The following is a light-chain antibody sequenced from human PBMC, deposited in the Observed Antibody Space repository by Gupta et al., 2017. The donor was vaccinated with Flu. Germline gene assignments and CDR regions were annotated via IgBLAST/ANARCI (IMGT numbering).Light chain of an antibody. J-gene: IGLJ3*02. CDR3: SSYTNGNHVVV. CDR2: EIS. Sequence: ITISCTGSSSNIGANYAVSWYQQVPGKAPKLMIFEISCRPAGGSDRFSGSRSGNTASLTISGLLAEEEGCYYCSSYTNGNHVVVFGGGTKLTVL. V-gene: IGLV2-14*01. CDR1: SSNIGANYA.